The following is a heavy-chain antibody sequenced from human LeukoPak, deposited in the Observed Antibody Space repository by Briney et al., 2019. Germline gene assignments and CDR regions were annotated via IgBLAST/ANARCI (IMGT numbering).Heavy chain of an antibody. D-gene: IGHD3-22*01. CDR3: ARLSYYYASSGSYWFDP. CDR2: IYYSGST. J-gene: IGHJ5*02. Sequence: SETLSLTCTVSGDSISSSSYYWGWIRQPPGKGLEWIGSIYYSGSTYYTPSLKSRVTISVDTSKNQFSLKLSSVTAADTAVYYCARLSYYYASSGSYWFDPWGQGTLVTVSS. V-gene: IGHV4-39*01. CDR1: GDSISSSSYY.